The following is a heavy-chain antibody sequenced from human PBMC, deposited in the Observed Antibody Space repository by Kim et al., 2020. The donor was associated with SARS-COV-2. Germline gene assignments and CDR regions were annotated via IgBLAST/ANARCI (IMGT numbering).Heavy chain of an antibody. CDR3: ARHGSIGLRRHWFDS. Sequence: GESLKISCKGSGDSFTSHWIGWVRQMPGKGLESMGIIYYGDSDTRYSPSFQGQVTISVDKSINTAYLQWSSLQASDTAVYYCARHGSIGLRRHWFDSWGQGTLVTVSS. CDR1: GDSFTSHW. V-gene: IGHV5-51*01. J-gene: IGHJ5*01. D-gene: IGHD6-6*01. CDR2: IYYGDSDT.